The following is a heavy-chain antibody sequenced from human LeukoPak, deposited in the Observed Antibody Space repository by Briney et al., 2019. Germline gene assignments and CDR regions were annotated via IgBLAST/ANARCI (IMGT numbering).Heavy chain of an antibody. Sequence: ASVKVSCKASGYTFTGYAMNWVRQAPGQGLEWMGWINTNTGNPTYAQGFTGRFVFSLDTSVSTAYLQISGLKAEDTAVYYCARGLSDYYYDSSGYPLWGQGTLVAVSS. V-gene: IGHV7-4-1*02. CDR1: GYTFTGYA. J-gene: IGHJ4*02. CDR2: INTNTGNP. CDR3: ARGLSDYYYDSSGYPL. D-gene: IGHD3-22*01.